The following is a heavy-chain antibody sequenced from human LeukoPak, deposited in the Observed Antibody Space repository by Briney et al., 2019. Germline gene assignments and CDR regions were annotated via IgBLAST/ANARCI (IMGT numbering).Heavy chain of an antibody. Sequence: SETLSLTCTVSGGSISSGGYYWSWIRQHPGKGLEWIGYIYYSGSTYYNPSLRSRVTISVDTSKNQFSLKLSSVTAADTAVYYCARDGYDSSGYYLRGDYRGQGTLVTVSS. V-gene: IGHV4-31*03. J-gene: IGHJ4*02. CDR2: IYYSGST. CDR3: ARDGYDSSGYYLRGDY. D-gene: IGHD3-22*01. CDR1: GGSISSGGYY.